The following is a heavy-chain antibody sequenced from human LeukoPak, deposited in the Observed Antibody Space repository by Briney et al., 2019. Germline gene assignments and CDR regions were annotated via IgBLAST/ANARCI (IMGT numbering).Heavy chain of an antibody. CDR1: GFTFSSNA. CDR2: ISGSAGST. Sequence: GGSLRLSCAASGFTFSSNAMSWVRQAPGKGLEWVSAISGSAGSTYYADSVKGRFTISRDNSKNTLYLQMNSLRAEDTAVYYCAKVYYYYDSSGYYYYFDYWGQGTLVTVSS. V-gene: IGHV3-23*01. J-gene: IGHJ4*02. CDR3: AKVYYYYDSSGYYYYFDY. D-gene: IGHD3-22*01.